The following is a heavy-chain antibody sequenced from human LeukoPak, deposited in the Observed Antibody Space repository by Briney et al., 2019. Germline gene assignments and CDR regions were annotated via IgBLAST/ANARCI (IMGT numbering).Heavy chain of an antibody. Sequence: ASVKVSCKASGYTFTSYYMHWVRQAPGQGLEWMGIINPSGGSTSYAQKFQGRVTMTRDTSTSTVYMELSSLRSEDTAVHYCARALYSGSYYHWFDPWGQGTLVSVSS. CDR1: GYTFTSYY. J-gene: IGHJ5*02. CDR2: INPSGGST. D-gene: IGHD1-26*01. CDR3: ARALYSGSYYHWFDP. V-gene: IGHV1-46*01.